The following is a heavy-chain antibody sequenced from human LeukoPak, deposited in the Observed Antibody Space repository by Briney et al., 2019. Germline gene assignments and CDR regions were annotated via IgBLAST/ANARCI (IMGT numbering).Heavy chain of an antibody. CDR1: GFTFSSSA. V-gene: IGHV3-23*01. CDR3: AKTRGSGPFDY. D-gene: IGHD3-10*01. CDR2: ISGSGGST. Sequence: AGGSLRLSCAASGFTFSSSAMSWVRQAPGKGLEWVSAISGSGGSTYYADSVKGRFTISRDNSKNTLYLQMNNLRAEDTAVYYCAKTRGSGPFDYWGQGTLVTVSS. J-gene: IGHJ4*02.